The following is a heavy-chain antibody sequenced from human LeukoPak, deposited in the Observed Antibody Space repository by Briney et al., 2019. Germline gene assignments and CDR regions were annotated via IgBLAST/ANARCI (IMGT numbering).Heavy chain of an antibody. Sequence: ASVKVSCKASGYTFTSYDINWVRQATGQGLEWMGWMNPNSGNTGYAQKFQGRVTITRNTSISTAYMELSRLRSDDTAVYYCARGVVDTAMLIFDYWGQGTLVTVSS. J-gene: IGHJ4*02. D-gene: IGHD5-18*01. CDR2: MNPNSGNT. V-gene: IGHV1-8*03. CDR1: GYTFTSYD. CDR3: ARGVVDTAMLIFDY.